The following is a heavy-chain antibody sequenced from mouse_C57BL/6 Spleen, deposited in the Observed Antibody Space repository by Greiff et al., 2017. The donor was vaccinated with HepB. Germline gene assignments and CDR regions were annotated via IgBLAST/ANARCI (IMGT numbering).Heavy chain of an antibody. J-gene: IGHJ4*01. Sequence: VQLQQSGAELVRPGASVKLSCTASGFNIKDDYMHWVKQRPEPGLEWIGWIDPENGDTEYASKFQGKATIPADTSYNTAYLQLSSLTSEDTAVYYSTTTGTWAMDYWGQGTSVTVSS. D-gene: IGHD3-3*01. CDR1: GFNIKDDY. V-gene: IGHV14-4*01. CDR2: IDPENGDT. CDR3: TTTGTWAMDY.